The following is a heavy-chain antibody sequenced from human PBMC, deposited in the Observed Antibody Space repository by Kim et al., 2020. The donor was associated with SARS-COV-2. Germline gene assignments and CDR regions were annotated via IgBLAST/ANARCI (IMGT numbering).Heavy chain of an antibody. Sequence: SETLSLTCAVYGGSFSGYSWSWIRQPPGKGLEWIGEINHSGSTKYNPSLKSRVTISVDTSKNQFSLRLSAVTAADTAVYFCATTGVHKVFHHWGQGTLVTVSS. CDR3: ATTGVHKVFHH. D-gene: IGHD3-10*01. V-gene: IGHV4-34*01. J-gene: IGHJ1*01. CDR1: GGSFSGYS. CDR2: INHSGST.